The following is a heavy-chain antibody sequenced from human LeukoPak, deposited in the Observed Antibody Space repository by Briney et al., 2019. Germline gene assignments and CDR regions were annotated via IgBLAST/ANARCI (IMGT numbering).Heavy chain of an antibody. CDR3: ARDAPNDYYDSSGSPLDY. Sequence: PGGSLRLSCAASGFIFSSYGMHWVRQAPGKGLEWVAVIWYDGSNKYYADSVKGRFTISRDNSKNTLYLQMNSLRAEDAAVYYCARDAPNDYYDSSGSPLDYWGQGTLVTVSS. V-gene: IGHV3-33*01. CDR2: IWYDGSNK. D-gene: IGHD3-22*01. J-gene: IGHJ4*02. CDR1: GFIFSSYG.